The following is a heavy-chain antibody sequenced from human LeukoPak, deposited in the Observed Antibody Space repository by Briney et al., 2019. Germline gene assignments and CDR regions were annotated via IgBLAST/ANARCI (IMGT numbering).Heavy chain of an antibody. CDR3: ARRIGYGDYPWFDP. CDR1: GGSISSYY. CDR2: IYYSGST. D-gene: IGHD4-17*01. V-gene: IGHV4-59*08. Sequence: SETLSLSCTVSGGSISSYYWSWIRQPPGKGLEWIGYIYYSGSTNFNPSLKSRVTISVDTSKNQFSLKLSSVTAADTAVYYCARRIGYGDYPWFDPWGQGTLVTVSS. J-gene: IGHJ5*02.